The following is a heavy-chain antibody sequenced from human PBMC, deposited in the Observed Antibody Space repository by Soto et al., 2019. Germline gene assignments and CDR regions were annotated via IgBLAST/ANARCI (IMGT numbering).Heavy chain of an antibody. J-gene: IGHJ4*02. Sequence: QVQLQESGPGLVKPSETLSLTCTVYGGSISSYYWSWIRQPPGKRLEWIGYIYYSGSTNYNPSLQIRVTISVDTSKNQFSLELRSVTAADTAVYYCARDSVGSGYDWGQGTLVTVSS. CDR2: IYYSGST. D-gene: IGHD5-12*01. CDR1: GGSISSYY. CDR3: ARDSVGSGYD. V-gene: IGHV4-59*01.